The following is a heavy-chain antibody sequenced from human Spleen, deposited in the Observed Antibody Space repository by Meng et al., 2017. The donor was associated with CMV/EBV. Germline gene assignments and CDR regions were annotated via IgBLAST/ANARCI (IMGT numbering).Heavy chain of an antibody. D-gene: IGHD2-2*01. CDR2: IWYDGSNK. CDR3: ARDRRSNAGMDV. J-gene: IGHJ6*02. CDR1: GFTFSSYG. Sequence: GGSLRLSCAASGFTFSSYGMHWVRQAPGKGLEWVAVIWYDGSNKYYADSVKGRFTISRDNSKNTLYLQMNSLRAEDTAVYYCARDRRSNAGMDVWGQGTTVTVSS. V-gene: IGHV3-33*01.